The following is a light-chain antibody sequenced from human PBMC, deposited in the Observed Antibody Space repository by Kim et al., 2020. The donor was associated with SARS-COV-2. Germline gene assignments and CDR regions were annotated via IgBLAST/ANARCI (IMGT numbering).Light chain of an antibody. CDR2: DAS. CDR1: RSVSSY. Sequence: LAPGERATRYGRDSRSVSSYLAWYQQKPGQAPRLLIYDASNRATGIPARFSGSGSGTDFTLTISSLEPEDFAVYYCQQRSNGPLTFGGGTKVDIK. V-gene: IGKV3-11*01. J-gene: IGKJ4*01. CDR3: QQRSNGPLT.